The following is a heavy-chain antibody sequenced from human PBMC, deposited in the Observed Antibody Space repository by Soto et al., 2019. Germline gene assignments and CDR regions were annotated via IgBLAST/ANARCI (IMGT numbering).Heavy chain of an antibody. V-gene: IGHV3-30-3*01. CDR3: AREDYYDSSGVNY. D-gene: IGHD3-22*01. CDR1: GFTFSSYA. J-gene: IGHJ4*02. Sequence: GSLRLSCAASGFTFSSYAMHWVRQAPGKGLEWVAVISYDGSNKYYADSVKGRFTISRDNSKNTLYLQMNSLRAEDTAVYYCAREDYYDSSGVNYWGQGTLVTVSS. CDR2: ISYDGSNK.